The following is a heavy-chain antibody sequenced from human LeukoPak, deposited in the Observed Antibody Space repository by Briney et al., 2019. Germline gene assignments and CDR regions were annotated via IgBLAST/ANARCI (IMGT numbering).Heavy chain of an antibody. V-gene: IGHV5-51*01. Sequence: GESLKISCKGSGYSFTSYWIGWVRQMPGKGLEWMGIIYPGDSDTRYSPSFQGQVTISADKSISTAYLQWSGLKASDTAMYYCARLLPSYCSSTSCHGPYDYWGQGTLVTVSS. J-gene: IGHJ4*02. CDR1: GYSFTSYW. D-gene: IGHD2-2*01. CDR3: ARLLPSYCSSTSCHGPYDY. CDR2: IYPGDSDT.